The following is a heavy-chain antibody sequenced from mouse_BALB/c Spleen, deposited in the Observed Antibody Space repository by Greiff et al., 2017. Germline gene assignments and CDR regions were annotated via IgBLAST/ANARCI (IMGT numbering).Heavy chain of an antibody. CDR3: ARSVITTPFYAMDY. CDR1: GFTFSSFG. Sequence: EVQGVESGGGLVQPGGSRKLSCAASGFTFSSFGMHWVRQAPEKGLEWVAYISSGSSTIYYADTVKGRFTISRDNPKNTLFLQMTSLRPEDTAMYYCARSVITTPFYAMDYWGQGTSVTVSS. D-gene: IGHD2-4*01. V-gene: IGHV5-17*02. J-gene: IGHJ4*01. CDR2: ISSGSSTI.